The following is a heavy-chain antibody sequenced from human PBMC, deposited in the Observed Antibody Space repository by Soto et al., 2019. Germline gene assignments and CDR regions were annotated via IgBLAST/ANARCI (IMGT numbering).Heavy chain of an antibody. CDR1: GFTFSNYG. V-gene: IGHV3-33*01. CDR2: IWNDGNGY. D-gene: IGHD6-13*01. CDR3: ARRQISPPTRGAASARGGMDV. J-gene: IGHJ6*02. Sequence: GGSLRLSCAASGFTFSNYGMHWGRQAPCKGLEWVAVIWNDGNGYYYANSVKGRFTISRDNSKNTLYLQMSSLRVEDTAVYYCARRQISPPTRGAASARGGMDVWGQGTTVTVS.